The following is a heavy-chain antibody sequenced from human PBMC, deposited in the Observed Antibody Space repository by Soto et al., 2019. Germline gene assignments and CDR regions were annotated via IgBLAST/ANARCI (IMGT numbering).Heavy chain of an antibody. D-gene: IGHD5-12*01. CDR3: EGSWT. CDR2: ISASGDRT. Sequence: EVQLLVSGGGSVQPGGSLRLSCEVSGFTLTNYAMSWDRQAPGKGLEWVSQISASGDRTYYADSVKGRFTISKDTSTNTLFLQMNSLRGEDSAVYYCEGSWTWGQGTMVTVSS. CDR1: GFTLTNYA. V-gene: IGHV3-23*01. J-gene: IGHJ3*01.